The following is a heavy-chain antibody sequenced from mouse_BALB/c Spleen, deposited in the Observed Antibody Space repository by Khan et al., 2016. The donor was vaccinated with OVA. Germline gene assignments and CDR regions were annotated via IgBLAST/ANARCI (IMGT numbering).Heavy chain of an antibody. CDR3: ARPPYFSYGMVY. J-gene: IGHJ4*01. Sequence: QIQLVQSGPELKKPGETVKISCKASGYTFTNYGMNWVKQAPGKGLKWMGWINTYTREPTYADDFKGRFAFSLETSASTAYLQINNLKNEDTATNCCARPPYFSYGMVYWGQGTSVTVSS. CDR1: GYTFTNYG. CDR2: INTYTREP. V-gene: IGHV9-3-1*01. D-gene: IGHD2-10*01.